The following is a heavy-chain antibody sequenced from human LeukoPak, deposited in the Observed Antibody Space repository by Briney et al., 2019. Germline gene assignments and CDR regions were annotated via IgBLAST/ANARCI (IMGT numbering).Heavy chain of an antibody. CDR2: IYHSGST. CDR3: ARVETEYYDILTGYLHY. Sequence: SETLSLTCAVSGGSISSSNWWSWVRQPPGKGLEWIGEIYHSGSTNYNPSLKSRVTISVDKSKNQFSLKLSSVTAADTAVYYCARVETEYYDILTGYLHYWGQGTLVTVSS. D-gene: IGHD3-9*01. J-gene: IGHJ4*02. CDR1: GGSISSSNW. V-gene: IGHV4-4*02.